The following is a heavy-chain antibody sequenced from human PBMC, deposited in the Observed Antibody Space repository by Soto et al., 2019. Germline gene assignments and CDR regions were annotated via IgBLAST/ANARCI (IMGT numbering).Heavy chain of an antibody. Sequence: EVQLLESGGGFVQPRGSLRLSCAATGFTFSSYDMSWVRQAPGKGLEWVSGTSGSGGSTYYADSVKGRFTISRDNSQNTLYLQMNSLRADDTALYYCARALAVALPFFYGMDVWGHGTTVTVSS. V-gene: IGHV3-23*01. CDR3: ARALAVALPFFYGMDV. CDR2: TSGSGGST. J-gene: IGHJ6*02. D-gene: IGHD6-19*01. CDR1: GFTFSSYD.